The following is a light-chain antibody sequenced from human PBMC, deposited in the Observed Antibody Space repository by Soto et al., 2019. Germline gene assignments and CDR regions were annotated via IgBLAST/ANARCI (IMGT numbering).Light chain of an antibody. V-gene: IGLV2-14*01. CDR3: NSYAGDIIRFV. CDR1: SRDVGGSNY. Sequence: QSVLIQPASVSGSPGQSITISCTGTSRDVGGSNYVSWYQHHPHRAPKLLIYEVNYRPSGVSNRFSGSKSGNTASLTISGLQADDEADYYCNSYAGDIIRFVFGTGTKVTVL. J-gene: IGLJ1*01. CDR2: EVN.